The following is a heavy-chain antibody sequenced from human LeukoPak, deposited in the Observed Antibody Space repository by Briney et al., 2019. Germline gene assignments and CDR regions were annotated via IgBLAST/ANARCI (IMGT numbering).Heavy chain of an antibody. Sequence: GESLKISCKGSGYSFSSYWIGWVRQMPGKGLEWMGIIYPGDSDTKYSPSFQGQVTISADKSISTAYLQWSSLKASDTAMYYCARRDLDYGGWFDPWGQGTLVTVSS. CDR2: IYPGDSDT. D-gene: IGHD4-23*01. CDR1: GYSFSSYW. V-gene: IGHV5-51*01. J-gene: IGHJ5*02. CDR3: ARRDLDYGGWFDP.